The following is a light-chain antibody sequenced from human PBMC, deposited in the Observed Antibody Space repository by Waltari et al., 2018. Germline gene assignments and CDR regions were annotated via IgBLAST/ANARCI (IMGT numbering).Light chain of an antibody. J-gene: IGLJ2*01. CDR2: GKE. CDR1: SLRSYY. V-gene: IGLV3-19*01. CDR3: HSRVVSNVRGA. Sequence: SSELTQDPAVSVALGQTVRITCQGDSLRSYYASWYQQKPGQAPILVLYGKENRPSGIPDRFSGSTSGNTASLTITGSQAEDEADYYCHSRVVSNVRGAFGGGTKLTVL.